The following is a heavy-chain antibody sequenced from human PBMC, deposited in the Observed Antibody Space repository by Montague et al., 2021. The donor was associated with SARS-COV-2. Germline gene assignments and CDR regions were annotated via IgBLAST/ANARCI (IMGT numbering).Heavy chain of an antibody. Sequence: ETLSLTCTVSGGSISSYYWSWIRQPPGKGLEWIEYIYYSGSTNYNPSLKSRVTISVDTSKNQFSLKLSSVTAADTAVYYCARRALGYCSGGSCYSGFDYWGQGTLVTVSS. J-gene: IGHJ4*02. CDR3: ARRALGYCSGGSCYSGFDY. D-gene: IGHD2-15*01. CDR2: IYYSGST. V-gene: IGHV4-59*01. CDR1: GGSISSYY.